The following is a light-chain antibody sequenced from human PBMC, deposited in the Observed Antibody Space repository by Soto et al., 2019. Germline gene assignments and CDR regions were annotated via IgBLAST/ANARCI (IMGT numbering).Light chain of an antibody. CDR3: QQYNSYSIT. CDR2: DVS. CDR1: QGISSY. V-gene: IGKV1-13*02. Sequence: AIQLTQSPSSLSTSVRDRVTITCRASQGISSYLAWYQQKPGRAPKLLIYDVSSLKSGVPSRFSGSGSGTEFTLTISSLQPDDFATYYCQQYNSYSITFGQGTRLANK. J-gene: IGKJ5*01.